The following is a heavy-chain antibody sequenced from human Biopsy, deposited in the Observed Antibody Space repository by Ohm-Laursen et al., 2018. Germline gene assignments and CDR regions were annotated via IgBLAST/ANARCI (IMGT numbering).Heavy chain of an antibody. V-gene: IGHV4-59*01. CDR2: IYYSGGT. Sequence: SQTLSLTCSVSGGSITGYEWSWIRLAPGKGLEWIGYIYYSGGTKYNPSLASRVTFSVDMSKSQFSLKLYPVTAADAAVYYCARVEAGTYDALDIWGQGTLVAVSA. J-gene: IGHJ3*02. CDR1: GGSITGYE. CDR3: ARVEAGTYDALDI. D-gene: IGHD1-26*01.